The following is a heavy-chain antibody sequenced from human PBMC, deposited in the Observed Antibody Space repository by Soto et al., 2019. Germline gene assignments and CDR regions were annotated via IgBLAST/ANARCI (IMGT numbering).Heavy chain of an antibody. CDR1: GYTFTNYA. D-gene: IGHD5-18*01. V-gene: IGHV1-3*01. Sequence: ASVKVSCKASGYTFTNYAMHWVRQAPGQRLEWMGWINAGNGNTKYSQKFQGRVTLTGDTSASTAYMELSSLRSEDTAVYYCARDQDVDAAMLDAFDVWGQGTMVTVSS. CDR3: ARDQDVDAAMLDAFDV. J-gene: IGHJ3*01. CDR2: INAGNGNT.